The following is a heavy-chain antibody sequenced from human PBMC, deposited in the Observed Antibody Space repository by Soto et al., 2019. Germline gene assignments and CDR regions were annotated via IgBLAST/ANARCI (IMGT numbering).Heavy chain of an antibody. CDR2: IIPILGIA. V-gene: IGHV1-69*02. CDR1: GGTFSSYT. CDR3: ARNGVGAVSAGYFQH. J-gene: IGHJ1*01. D-gene: IGHD1-26*01. Sequence: QVQLVQSGAEVKKPGSSVKVSCKASGGTFSSYTISWVRQAPGQGLEWMGRIIPILGIANYAQKFQGRVTITADKSTSTAYMELSSLRSEDTAVYYCARNGVGAVSAGYFQHWGQGTLVTVSS.